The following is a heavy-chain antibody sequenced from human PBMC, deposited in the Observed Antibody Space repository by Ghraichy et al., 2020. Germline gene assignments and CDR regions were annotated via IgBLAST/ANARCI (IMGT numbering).Heavy chain of an antibody. CDR1: GGSISSYY. V-gene: IGHV4-59*01. D-gene: IGHD4-17*01. CDR2: IYYSGST. CDR3: ARGTTLRGMDV. Sequence: SETLSLTCTVSGGSISSYYWSWIRQPPGKGLEWIGYIYYSGSTNYNPSLKSRVTISVDTSKNQFSLKLSSVTAADTAVYYCARGTTLRGMDVWGQGTPVTVFS. J-gene: IGHJ6*02.